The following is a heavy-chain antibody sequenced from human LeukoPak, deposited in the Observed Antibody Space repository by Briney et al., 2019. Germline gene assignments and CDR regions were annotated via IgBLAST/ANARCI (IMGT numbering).Heavy chain of an antibody. CDR3: VRLRRTSDRTGYYYYYDY. Sequence: GGSLTLSCAASGYTFGDFSVNWVRQAPGKGLEWVSSISVRSNYRYYADSVRGRFTISRDGARDLLFLQMNSLRVEDTAVYFCVRLRRTSDRTGYYYYYDYWGQGTLVTVSS. CDR2: ISVRSNYR. J-gene: IGHJ4*02. CDR1: GYTFGDFS. V-gene: IGHV3-21*01. D-gene: IGHD3-22*01.